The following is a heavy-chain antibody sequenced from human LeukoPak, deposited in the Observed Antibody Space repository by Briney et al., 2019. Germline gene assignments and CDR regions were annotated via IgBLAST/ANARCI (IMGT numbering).Heavy chain of an antibody. D-gene: IGHD6-19*01. Sequence: PSETLSLTCAVYGGSFSGYYWSWIRQPPGKGLEWIGEINHSGSTNYNPCLKSRVTISVDTSKNQFSLKLSSVTAADTAVYYCATTPQWLDAFDIWGQGTMVTVSS. CDR1: GGSFSGYY. J-gene: IGHJ3*02. CDR3: ATTPQWLDAFDI. CDR2: INHSGST. V-gene: IGHV4-34*01.